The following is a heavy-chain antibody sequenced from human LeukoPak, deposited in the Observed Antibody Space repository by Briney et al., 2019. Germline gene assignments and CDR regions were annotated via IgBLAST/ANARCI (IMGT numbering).Heavy chain of an antibody. V-gene: IGHV3-21*01. CDR1: GFTFSSYS. CDR2: ISSSSSYI. J-gene: IGHJ4*02. CDR3: ARNRDSSGYYLGPFDY. D-gene: IGHD3-22*01. Sequence: GGSLRLSCAASGFTFSSYSMNWVRQAPGKGLEWVSSISSSSSYIYYADSVKGRFTISRDNAKNSLYLQMSSLRAEDTAVYYCARNRDSSGYYLGPFDYWGQGALVTVSS.